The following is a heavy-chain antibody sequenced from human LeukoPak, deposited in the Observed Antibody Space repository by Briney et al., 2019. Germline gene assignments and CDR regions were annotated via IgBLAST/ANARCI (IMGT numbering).Heavy chain of an antibody. V-gene: IGHV4-39*01. J-gene: IGHJ3*02. CDR3: ARGSLYNWNYQRLSNAFDI. CDR1: GGSISSSSYY. D-gene: IGHD1-7*01. CDR2: IYYSGST. Sequence: PSETLSLTCTVSGGSISSSSYYWGWIRQPPGKGLEWIGSIYYSGSTYYNPSLKSRVTISVDTSKNQFSLKLSSVTAADTAVYYCARGSLYNWNYQRLSNAFDIWGQGTMVTVSS.